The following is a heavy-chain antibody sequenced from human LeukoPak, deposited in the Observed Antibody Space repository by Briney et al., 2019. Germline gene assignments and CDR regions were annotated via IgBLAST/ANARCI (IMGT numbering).Heavy chain of an antibody. CDR2: IRFDGSNT. Sequence: PGGSLRLSCAASGFTFSSNGMHWVRQAPGKGLEWVAFIRFDGSNTYYADSVKGRLTISRDTSKNTLYLQMNSLRPEDTAVYYSAKAGGSSWAVLDYWGQGTLVTVSS. D-gene: IGHD6-13*01. J-gene: IGHJ4*02. V-gene: IGHV3-30*02. CDR1: GFTFSSNG. CDR3: AKAGGSSWAVLDY.